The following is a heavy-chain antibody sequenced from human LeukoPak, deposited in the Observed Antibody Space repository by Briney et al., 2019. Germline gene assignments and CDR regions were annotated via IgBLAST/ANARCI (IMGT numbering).Heavy chain of an antibody. J-gene: IGHJ4*02. CDR1: GYTFTSYG. CDR2: ISAYNGNT. Sequence: ASVKVSCTASGYTFTSYGISWVRQAPGQGLEWMGWISAYNGNTNYAQKLQGRVTMTTDTSTSTAYMELRSLRSDDTAVYYCARFAHPRLLYGDDLYYFDYWGQGTLVTVSS. CDR3: ARFAHPRLLYGDDLYYFDY. D-gene: IGHD4-17*01. V-gene: IGHV1-18*01.